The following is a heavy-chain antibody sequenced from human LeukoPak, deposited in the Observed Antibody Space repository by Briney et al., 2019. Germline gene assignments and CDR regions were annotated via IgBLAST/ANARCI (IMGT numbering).Heavy chain of an antibody. CDR1: GFTFSSYT. J-gene: IGHJ6*02. D-gene: IGHD6-25*01. Sequence: PGGSLRLSCAASGFTFSSYTMSSVREAPGKGLEWGSAISGSGGSTYYADSVKGRFTISRDNSKNTLYLQMNSLRAEDTAVYYCANLAAPYYYYGMDVWGQGTTVTVSS. CDR2: ISGSGGST. CDR3: ANLAAPYYYYGMDV. V-gene: IGHV3-23*01.